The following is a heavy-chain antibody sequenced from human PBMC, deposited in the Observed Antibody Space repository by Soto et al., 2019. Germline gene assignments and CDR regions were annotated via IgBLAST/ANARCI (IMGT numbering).Heavy chain of an antibody. CDR1: GFTFSSYA. CDR3: AKRSRSSTVDY. CDR2: ISGSDDST. J-gene: IGHJ4*02. D-gene: IGHD6-6*01. Sequence: EVQLLESGGGLVQPGESLRLSCAASGFTFSSYAMSWVRQAPGKGLEWVSVISGSDDSTYYADSVKGRFTISRDNAKNPLYLQMSSLRAEDTAVYYCAKRSRSSTVDYWGQGTLVTVSS. V-gene: IGHV3-23*01.